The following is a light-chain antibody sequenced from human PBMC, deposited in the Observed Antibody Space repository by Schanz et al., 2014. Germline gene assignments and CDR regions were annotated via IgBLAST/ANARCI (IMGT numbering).Light chain of an antibody. Sequence: DIQMTQSPSSLSASVGDRVTITCRASQSISSYLNWYQQKPGKAPKLLIYAASSLQSGVPSRFSGSGSGTDFTLTISSLQPEDFATYYCQQANSFPYTFGQGTKLEIK. V-gene: IGKV1-39*01. CDR1: QSISSY. CDR3: QQANSFPYT. CDR2: AAS. J-gene: IGKJ2*01.